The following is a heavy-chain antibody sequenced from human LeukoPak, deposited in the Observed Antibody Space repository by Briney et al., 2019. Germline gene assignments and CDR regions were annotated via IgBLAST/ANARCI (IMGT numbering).Heavy chain of an antibody. D-gene: IGHD6-6*01. J-gene: IGHJ6*03. CDR1: GYSISNSYY. V-gene: IGHV4-28*06. CDR3: ARISSSYYYYYMDV. Sequence: SETLSLTCTVSGYSISNSYYWGWIRQPPGKGLEWIGYIYYSGITNYNPSLKSLATMSLDTSKNQISLRLSSVTALDTAVYYCARISSSYYYYYMDVWGKGTTVTVSS. CDR2: IYYSGIT.